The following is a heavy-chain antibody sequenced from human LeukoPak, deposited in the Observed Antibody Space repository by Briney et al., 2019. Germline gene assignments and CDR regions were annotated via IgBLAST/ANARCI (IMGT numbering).Heavy chain of an antibody. D-gene: IGHD4-17*01. CDR1: GFTFSSYW. CDR3: ARDYGDAFDI. CDR2: INSDGSST. J-gene: IGHJ3*02. V-gene: IGHV3-74*01. Sequence: GGSLRLSCAASGFTFSSYWMHWVRQAPGKGLVWVSLINSDGSSTSYADSVKGRFTISRDNAKNTLYLQMNSLRAEDTAVYYCARDYGDAFDIWGQGTMVTVSS.